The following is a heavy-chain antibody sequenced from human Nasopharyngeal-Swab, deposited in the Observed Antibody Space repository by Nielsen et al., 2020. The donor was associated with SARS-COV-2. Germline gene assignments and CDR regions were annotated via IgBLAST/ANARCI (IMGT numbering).Heavy chain of an antibody. CDR3: ARDRPMVRGVASGGAHYYYYYMDV. D-gene: IGHD3-10*01. Sequence: AGSLSLARTVAGCSFSSYYWSWIRQPPGKGLEWIGYIYYSGSTNYNPSLKSRVTISVDTSKNQFSLKLSSVTAADTAVYYCARDRPMVRGVASGGAHYYYYYMDVWGKGTTVTVSS. CDR2: IYYSGST. CDR1: GCSFSSYY. J-gene: IGHJ6*03. V-gene: IGHV4-59*01.